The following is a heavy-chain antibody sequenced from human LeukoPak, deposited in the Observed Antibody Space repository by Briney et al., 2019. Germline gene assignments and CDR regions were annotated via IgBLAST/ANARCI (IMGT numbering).Heavy chain of an antibody. J-gene: IGHJ4*02. D-gene: IGHD3-22*01. V-gene: IGHV3-21*01. Sequence: GGSLRLSCAASGFTFSSYSMNWVRQAPGKGLEWVSSISSSSSYIYYADSVKGRFTISRDNAKNSLYLQMNSLRAEDTAVYFCAKRGVVIRVILVGFHKEANYFDSWGQGVLVTVSS. CDR1: GFTFSSYS. CDR2: ISSSSSYI. CDR3: AKRGVVIRVILVGFHKEANYFDS.